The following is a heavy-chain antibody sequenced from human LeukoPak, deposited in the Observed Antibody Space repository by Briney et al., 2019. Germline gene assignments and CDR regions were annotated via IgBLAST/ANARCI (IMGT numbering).Heavy chain of an antibody. CDR3: ARDRSSVIDY. J-gene: IGHJ4*02. V-gene: IGHV3-48*03. Sequence: GSLRLSCAASGFTFDDYGMSWVRQAPGKGLEWVSCMSSSGSSIYYADSVKGRFTISRDNAKNSLYLQMNSLRAEDTAVYYCARDRSSVIDYWGQGTLVTVSS. CDR1: GFTFDDYG. D-gene: IGHD3-16*02. CDR2: MSSSGSSI.